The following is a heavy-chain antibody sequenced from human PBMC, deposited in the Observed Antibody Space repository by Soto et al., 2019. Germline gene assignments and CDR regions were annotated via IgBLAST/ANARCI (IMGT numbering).Heavy chain of an antibody. CDR1: GGSISSYY. D-gene: IGHD2-15*01. V-gene: IGHV4-59*01. J-gene: IGHJ4*02. CDR2: IYYSGST. Sequence: SETLSLTCTVPGGSISSYYWSWIRQPPGKGLEWIGYIYYSGSTNYNPSLKSRVTISVDTSKNQFSLKLSSVTAADTAVYYCASTDSCSGGSCYPYYFDYWGQGTLVTVSS. CDR3: ASTDSCSGGSCYPYYFDY.